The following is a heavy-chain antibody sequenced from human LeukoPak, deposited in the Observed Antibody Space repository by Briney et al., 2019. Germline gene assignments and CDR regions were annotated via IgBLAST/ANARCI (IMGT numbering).Heavy chain of an antibody. CDR1: GGSISSGDYY. D-gene: IGHD6-19*01. Sequence: SETLSLTCTVSGGSISSGDYYWSWIRQPPGKGLEWIGYIYYSGSTYYNPSLKGRVTISVDTSKNQFSLKLSSVTAADTAVYYCARESVAGSPQYYFDYWGQGTLVTVSS. CDR3: ARESVAGSPQYYFDY. V-gene: IGHV4-30-4*01. J-gene: IGHJ4*02. CDR2: IYYSGST.